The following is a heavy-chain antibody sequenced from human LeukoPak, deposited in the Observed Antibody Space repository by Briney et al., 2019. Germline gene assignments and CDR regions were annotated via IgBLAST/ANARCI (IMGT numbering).Heavy chain of an antibody. CDR3: AKSPGIAAAFSY. D-gene: IGHD6-13*01. Sequence: PGGSLRLSCAASGFTFDDYTMHWVRQAPGKGLEWVSLISWDGGSTYYADSVKGRFTISRDNSNNSLYLQMNSLRTEDTALYYCAKSPGIAAAFSYWGQGTLVTVSS. CDR2: ISWDGGST. CDR1: GFTFDDYT. J-gene: IGHJ4*02. V-gene: IGHV3-43*01.